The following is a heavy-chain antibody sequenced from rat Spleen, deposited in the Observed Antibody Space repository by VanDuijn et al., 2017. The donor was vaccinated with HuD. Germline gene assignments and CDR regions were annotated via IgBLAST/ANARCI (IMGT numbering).Heavy chain of an antibody. CDR2: ISTGGGST. V-gene: IGHV5-27*01. J-gene: IGHJ3*01. CDR1: GFSFSNYY. CDR3: TTVGIIRGTLFAY. D-gene: IGHD4-3*01. Sequence: EVQLVESGGGLVQPGRSLKLSCAASGFSFSNYYMAWVRQAPTKGLEWVAYISTGGGSTYYRDSVKGRFTFSRDNAKSTLYLQMDSLRSEDTATYYCTTVGIIRGTLFAYWGQGTLVTVSS.